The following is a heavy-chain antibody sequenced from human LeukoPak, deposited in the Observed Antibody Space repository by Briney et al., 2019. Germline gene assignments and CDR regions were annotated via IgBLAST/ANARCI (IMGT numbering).Heavy chain of an antibody. J-gene: IGHJ6*03. CDR3: AREGDYYYYMDV. Sequence: SETLSLTCTVSGYSISSGYYWGWIRQPPGKGLEWIGSIYHSGSTYYNPPLKSRVTISVDTSKNQFSLKLSSVTAADTAVYYCAREGDYYYYMDVWSKGTTVTVSS. CDR1: GYSISSGYY. CDR2: IYHSGST. V-gene: IGHV4-38-2*02.